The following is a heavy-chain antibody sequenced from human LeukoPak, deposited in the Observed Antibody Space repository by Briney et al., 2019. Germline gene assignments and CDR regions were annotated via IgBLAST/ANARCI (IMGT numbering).Heavy chain of an antibody. Sequence: SETLSLTCAVSGDPISSNYWWTWVRQPPGKGLEWIGEIHHSGSTNYSPSLKSRVTVSVDNSRNDFSLSLTSVSAADTAVYYCARGIPGYFGTSGYYYEYWGQGTLVTVSS. CDR1: GDPISSNYW. CDR3: ARGIPGYFGTSGYYYEY. CDR2: IHHSGST. J-gene: IGHJ4*02. V-gene: IGHV4-4*02. D-gene: IGHD3-22*01.